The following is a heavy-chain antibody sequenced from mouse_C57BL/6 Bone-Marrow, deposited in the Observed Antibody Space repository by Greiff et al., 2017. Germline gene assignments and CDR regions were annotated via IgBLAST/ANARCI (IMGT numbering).Heavy chain of an antibody. CDR2: IDPSDSYT. Sequence: QVQLQQPGAELVMPGASVKLSCKASGYTFTSYWMHWVKQRPGQGLEWIGEIDPSDSYTNYNQKFKGKSTLTVDKSSSTAYMQLISLTSEDSAVYYCARTGTRRYFDVWGTGTTVTVSS. D-gene: IGHD4-1*01. CDR3: ARTGTRRYFDV. J-gene: IGHJ1*03. V-gene: IGHV1-69*01. CDR1: GYTFTSYW.